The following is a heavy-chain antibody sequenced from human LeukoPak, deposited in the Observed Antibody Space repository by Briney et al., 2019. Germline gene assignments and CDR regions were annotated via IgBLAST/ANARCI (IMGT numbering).Heavy chain of an antibody. J-gene: IGHJ3*02. CDR3: ARGWLVRNEDAFDI. CDR1: GYTFTSYA. Sequence: ASVKVSCKASGYTFTSYAMHWVRQAPGQSLEWMGWITPGNGNTKYSQKFQGRVTITRDTSASTVYMELSSLRSEGTAVFYCARGWLVRNEDAFDIWGQGTMVTVSS. D-gene: IGHD3-10*01. CDR2: ITPGNGNT. V-gene: IGHV1-3*01.